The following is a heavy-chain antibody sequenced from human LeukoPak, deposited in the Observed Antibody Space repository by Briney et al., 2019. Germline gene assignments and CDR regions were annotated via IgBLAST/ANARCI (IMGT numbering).Heavy chain of an antibody. CDR1: GFTFSSYE. D-gene: IGHD5-12*01. CDR2: ISSSGSTI. J-gene: IGHJ4*02. CDR3: ARAGWLRDYFDY. V-gene: IGHV3-48*03. Sequence: GGSLRLSCAASGFTFSSYEMNWVRQAPGKGLEWVSYISSSGSTIYYADSVKGRFTIPRDNAKNSLYLQMNSLRAEDTAVYYCARAGWLRDYFDYWGQGTLVTVSS.